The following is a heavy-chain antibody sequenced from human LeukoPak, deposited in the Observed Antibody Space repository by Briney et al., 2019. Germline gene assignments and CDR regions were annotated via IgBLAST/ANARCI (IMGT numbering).Heavy chain of an antibody. D-gene: IGHD3-10*01. V-gene: IGHV3-23*01. CDR2: ISGNGGST. CDR3: AKDYQGYYGSGSYSSFDY. CDR1: GFTFSSYA. J-gene: IGHJ4*02. Sequence: GGSLRLSCAASGFTFSSYAMSWARQAPGKGLEWVSAISGNGGSTFYADSVKGRFTISRDTSKNTLYLQMNSLRAEDTAVYYCAKDYQGYYGSGSYSSFDYWGQGTLVTVSS.